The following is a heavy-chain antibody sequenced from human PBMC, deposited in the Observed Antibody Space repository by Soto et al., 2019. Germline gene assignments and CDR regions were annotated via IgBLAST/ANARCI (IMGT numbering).Heavy chain of an antibody. Sequence: ASVKVSCKASVYTFTDFYIHGLRQAPGQGLEWMAWISPYRGGSNYAQRFQGSVTVTRATYISTAYLELSSPTSDDTDIYFCARSPTTMFQPLDYWGPGTLVTVSS. CDR1: VYTFTDFY. J-gene: IGHJ4*02. V-gene: IGHV1-2*02. CDR2: ISPYRGGS. CDR3: ARSPTTMFQPLDY. D-gene: IGHD3-10*02.